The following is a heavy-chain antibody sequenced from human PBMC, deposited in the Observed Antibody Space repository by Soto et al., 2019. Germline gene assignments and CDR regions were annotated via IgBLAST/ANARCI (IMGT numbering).Heavy chain of an antibody. V-gene: IGHV1-2*04. D-gene: IGHD3-10*01. J-gene: IGHJ3*02. CDR2: INPNTGGT. Sequence: QMQLVQSGAEVKKPGASMKVSCKASGYTFTGYYMHWVRQAPGQGLEWMGWINPNTGGTNYAQKFQGWVTMTRDTYISTAYMEMSRLRSDDTAVYYCATDSSRVWDQYASGSADAFDIWGQGTMVTVSS. CDR1: GYTFTGYY. CDR3: ATDSSRVWDQYASGSADAFDI.